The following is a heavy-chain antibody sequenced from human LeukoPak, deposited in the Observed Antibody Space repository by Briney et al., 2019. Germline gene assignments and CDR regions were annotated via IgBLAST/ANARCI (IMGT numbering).Heavy chain of an antibody. CDR2: VSSTGGDK. CDR3: ARGENGSFDR. J-gene: IGHJ4*02. Sequence: PGGSLRLSCTGSGVTFEDYYLSWIRQAPGQGLEWISYVSSTGGDKFYADPVKGRFAISRDNARNSVYIEMNDLIAEDTAFYYCARGENGSFDRWGQGTLVIVSS. V-gene: IGHV3-11*01. D-gene: IGHD3-10*01. CDR1: GVTFEDYY.